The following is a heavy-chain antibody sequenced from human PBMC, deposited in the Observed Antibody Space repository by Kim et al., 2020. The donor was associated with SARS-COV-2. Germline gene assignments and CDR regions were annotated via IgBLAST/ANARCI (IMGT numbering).Heavy chain of an antibody. CDR3: ARGGGNRGSSWYLD. CDR1: GGSFSGYY. Sequence: SENLSLTCAVYGGSFSGYYWSWIRQPPGKGLEWIGEINHSGSTNYNPSLKSRVTISVDTSKNQFSLKLSSVTAADTAVYYCARGGGNRGSSWYLDWGQGTLVTVSS. D-gene: IGHD6-13*01. CDR2: INHSGST. J-gene: IGHJ4*02. V-gene: IGHV4-34*01.